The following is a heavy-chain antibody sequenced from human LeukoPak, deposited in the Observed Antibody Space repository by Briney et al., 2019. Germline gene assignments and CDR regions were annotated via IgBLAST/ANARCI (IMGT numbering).Heavy chain of an antibody. J-gene: IGHJ5*02. V-gene: IGHV3-11*01. CDR3: ARGRQQWLASNNNWFDP. D-gene: IGHD6-19*01. Sequence: GGSLRLSCAASGFTFSDYYMSWIRQAPGKGLEWVSYISSSGSTIYYADSVKGRFTISRDNAKNSLYLQMNSLRAEDTAVYYCARGRQQWLASNNNWFDPWGQGTLVTVSS. CDR1: GFTFSDYY. CDR2: ISSSGSTI.